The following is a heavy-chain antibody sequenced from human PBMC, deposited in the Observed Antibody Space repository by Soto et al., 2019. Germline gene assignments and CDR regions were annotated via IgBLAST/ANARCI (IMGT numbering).Heavy chain of an antibody. J-gene: IGHJ1*01. V-gene: IGHV4-61*01. CDR1: GGSVSSGSYY. CDR3: ASTGWYCQH. D-gene: IGHD2-15*01. Sequence: QVQLQESGPGLVKPSETLSLTCTVSGGSVSSGSYYWSWIRQPPGKGLEWIGYIYYSGSTNYNPSLKSRVTITVDTSKHQFSLKLSSVTAADTAVYYCASTGWYCQHGGQGTLVTVSS. CDR2: IYYSGST.